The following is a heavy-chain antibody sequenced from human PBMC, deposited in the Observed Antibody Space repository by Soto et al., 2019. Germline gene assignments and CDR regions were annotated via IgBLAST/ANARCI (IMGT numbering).Heavy chain of an antibody. CDR3: TTETRGY. V-gene: IGHV3-15*01. Sequence: PGGSLRLSCAASGFTFSDAWMSWVRQAPGKGLEWVGRIKSKTDGETTDYAAPVKGRFIISRDDSKNTLYLQMNSLKTEDTAVYYCTTETRGYWGQGTLVTVSS. CDR1: GFTFSDAW. J-gene: IGHJ4*02. CDR2: IKSKTDGETT.